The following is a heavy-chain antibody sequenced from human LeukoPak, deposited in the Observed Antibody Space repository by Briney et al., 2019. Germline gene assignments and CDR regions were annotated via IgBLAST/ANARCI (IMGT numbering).Heavy chain of an antibody. CDR3: ARVDYSSSFLSSETNWFDP. CDR2: ISSSSSYI. J-gene: IGHJ5*02. D-gene: IGHD6-13*01. V-gene: IGHV3-21*01. Sequence: PGGSPRLSCAASGFTFSSYSMNWVRQAPGKGPEWVSSISSSSSYIYYADSVKGRFTTSRDNAKNSLYLQMNSLRAEDTAVYYCARVDYSSSFLSSETNWFDPWGQGTLVTVSS. CDR1: GFTFSSYS.